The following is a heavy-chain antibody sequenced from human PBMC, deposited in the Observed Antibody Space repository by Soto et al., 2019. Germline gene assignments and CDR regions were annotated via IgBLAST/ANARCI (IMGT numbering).Heavy chain of an antibody. D-gene: IGHD2-2*01. CDR1: GFIFSSYW. J-gene: IGHJ6*02. V-gene: IGHV3-30*03. CDR3: VRGRASTTFSALDV. CDR2: ISYDGRTT. Sequence: GGSLRLSCAASGFIFSSYWMNWVRRAPGKGLEWVANISYDGRTTHYSKSVRGRFTISRDNSKNTLHLQMSSLRTEDTALYYCVRGRASTTFSALDVWGQGTPVTVSS.